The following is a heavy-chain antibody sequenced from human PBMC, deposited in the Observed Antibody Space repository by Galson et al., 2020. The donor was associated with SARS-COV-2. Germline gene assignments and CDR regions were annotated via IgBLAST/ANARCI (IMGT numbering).Heavy chain of an antibody. CDR2: ISYDGSNK. J-gene: IGHJ5*02. CDR3: ARSYSGSYFSLFDP. D-gene: IGHD1-26*01. Sequence: GESLKISCAASGFTFSSYAMHWVRQAPGKGLEWVAVISYDGSNKYYADSVKGRFTISRDNSKNTLYLQMNSLRAEDTAVYYCARSYSGSYFSLFDPWGQGTLVTVSS. V-gene: IGHV3-30*04. CDR1: GFTFSSYA.